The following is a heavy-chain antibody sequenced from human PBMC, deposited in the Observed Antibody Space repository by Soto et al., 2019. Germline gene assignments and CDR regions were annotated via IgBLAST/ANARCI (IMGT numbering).Heavy chain of an antibody. D-gene: IGHD3-22*01. V-gene: IGHV4-39*01. CDR3: ASPKIEFYNWVEP. CDR2: IYYSGST. CDR1: GCSISSSSYY. Sequence: SETLSLTCTVSGCSISSSSYYWCWIRQPPGKGLEWIGSIYYSGSTYYNPSLKSRVTISVDTSKNQFSLKLSSVTAADTAVYYGASPKIEFYNWVEPWGKGTLVTVS. J-gene: IGHJ5*02.